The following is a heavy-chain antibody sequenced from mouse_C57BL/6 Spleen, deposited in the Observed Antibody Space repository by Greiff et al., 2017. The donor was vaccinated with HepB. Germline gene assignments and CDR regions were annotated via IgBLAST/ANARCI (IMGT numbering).Heavy chain of an antibody. D-gene: IGHD2-10*01. Sequence: VQLQQSGTELVKPGASVKLSCKASGYTFTSYWMHWVKQRPGQGLEWIGNINPSNGGTNYNEKFKSKATLTVDKSSSTAYRQLSSLTSEDSAVYYCARGPYSYAMDYWGQGTSVTVSS. CDR3: ARGPYSYAMDY. CDR1: GYTFTSYW. CDR2: INPSNGGT. V-gene: IGHV1-53*01. J-gene: IGHJ4*01.